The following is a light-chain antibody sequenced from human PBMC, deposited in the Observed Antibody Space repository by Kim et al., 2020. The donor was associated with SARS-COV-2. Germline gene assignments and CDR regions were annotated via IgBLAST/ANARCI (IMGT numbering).Light chain of an antibody. V-gene: IGKV1-39*01. CDR1: QSIHSY. J-gene: IGKJ2*01. Sequence: DIQMTQSPSSLSASVGDRVTITCRASQSIHSYLNWYQQKPGKAPKILIYAASRLQSGVPSRFSGSGSGTDFTLTISSLQPEDFAAYYCQQSYRTPDTFGQGTKLEI. CDR3: QQSYRTPDT. CDR2: AAS.